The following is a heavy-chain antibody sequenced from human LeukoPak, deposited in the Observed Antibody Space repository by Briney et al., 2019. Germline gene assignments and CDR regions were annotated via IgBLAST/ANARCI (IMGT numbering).Heavy chain of an antibody. CDR3: ARDLVVHSSGWEGY. CDR1: GFTFSSYA. J-gene: IGHJ4*02. V-gene: IGHV3-30*04. D-gene: IGHD6-19*01. Sequence: GGSLRLSYAASGFTFSSYAMHWVRQAPGKGLEWVAVISYDGSNKYYADSVKGRFTISRDNSKNTLYLQMNSLRAEDTAVYYCARDLVVHSSGWEGYWGQGTLVTVSS. CDR2: ISYDGSNK.